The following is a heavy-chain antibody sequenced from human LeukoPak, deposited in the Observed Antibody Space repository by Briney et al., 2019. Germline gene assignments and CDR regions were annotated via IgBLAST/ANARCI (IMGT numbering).Heavy chain of an antibody. J-gene: IGHJ5*02. V-gene: IGHV5-51*01. CDR3: ATTMAVAGTAHWLDP. CDR2: IYPGDSQT. D-gene: IGHD6-19*01. Sequence: GESLKISCQGSGYSFSNYWIGWVRQMPGKGLEWMGIIYPGDSQTRYSPPFQGQVTISADKSISTAYLQWSSLKASDTAMYFCATTMAVAGTAHWLDPWGQGTLVTVSS. CDR1: GYSFSNYW.